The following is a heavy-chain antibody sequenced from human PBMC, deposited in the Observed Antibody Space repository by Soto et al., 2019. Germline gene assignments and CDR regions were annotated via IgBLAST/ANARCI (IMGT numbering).Heavy chain of an antibody. V-gene: IGHV1-2*04. CDR3: ARGVGSGWSYYYYGMDV. J-gene: IGHJ6*02. CDR1: GYTFTGYY. Sequence: ASVKVSCKASGYTFTGYYMYWVRQSPGQGLEWMGWINPNSGGTNYAQKFQGWVTMTRDTSISTAYMELSRLRSDDTAVYYCARGVGSGWSYYYYGMDVWGQGTTVTVSS. CDR2: INPNSGGT. D-gene: IGHD6-19*01.